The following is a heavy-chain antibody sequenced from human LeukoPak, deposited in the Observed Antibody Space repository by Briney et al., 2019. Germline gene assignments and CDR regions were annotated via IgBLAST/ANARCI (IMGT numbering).Heavy chain of an antibody. CDR3: ARERGGITMIVVATYYFDY. V-gene: IGHV1-69*05. J-gene: IGHJ4*02. CDR1: GGTFSSYA. Sequence: ASVKVSCKASGGTFSSYAISWVRQAPGQGLEWMGRIIPIFGTANYAQKFQGRVTITTDESTSTAYMELGSLRSEDTAVYYCARERGGITMIVVATYYFDYWGQGTLVTVSS. CDR2: IIPIFGTA. D-gene: IGHD3-22*01.